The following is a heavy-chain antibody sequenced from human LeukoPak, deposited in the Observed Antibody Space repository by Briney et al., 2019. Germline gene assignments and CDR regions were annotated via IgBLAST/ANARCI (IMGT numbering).Heavy chain of an antibody. V-gene: IGHV3-74*03. Sequence: GGSLRLSCAASGFTFSSYWMHWVRQAPGKGLVWVSIISSDGSSTKYADSVKGRFTISRDNAKNSLYLQRNSLRAEDTAVYYCARARRDSSVKDAFDIWGQGTMVTVSS. D-gene: IGHD3-22*01. J-gene: IGHJ3*02. CDR2: ISSDGSST. CDR3: ARARRDSSVKDAFDI. CDR1: GFTFSSYW.